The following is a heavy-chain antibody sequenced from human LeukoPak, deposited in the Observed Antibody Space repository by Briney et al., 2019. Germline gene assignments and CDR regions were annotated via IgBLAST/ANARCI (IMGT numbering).Heavy chain of an antibody. D-gene: IGHD5-18*01. J-gene: IGHJ4*02. V-gene: IGHV4-31*03. Sequence: SQTLSLTCTVSGGSISSGGYYWSWIRQHPGKGLEWIGYIHNSGSTSYNPSLKSRVTISVDMSNNQFSLKLISVTAADTAVYYCVSDRYSNGYWFYLGQGTLVTVSS. CDR3: VSDRYSNGYWFY. CDR2: IHNSGST. CDR1: GGSISSGGYY.